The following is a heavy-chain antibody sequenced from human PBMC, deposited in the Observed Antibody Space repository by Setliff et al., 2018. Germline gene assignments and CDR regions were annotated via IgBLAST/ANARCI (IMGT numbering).Heavy chain of an antibody. CDR2: ISYVGYT. V-gene: IGHV4-59*01. CDR1: GDSMGDFY. CDR3: ARAKYGTTTYFES. Sequence: TLSLTCRVSGDSMGDFYWSWIRQTPGKGLEWIGHISYVGYTVYKPSLQSRVTISADTSKKQLSLTLTSVTVADTAVYYCARAKYGTTTYFESWGPGTLVTVSS. D-gene: IGHD1-1*01. J-gene: IGHJ4*02.